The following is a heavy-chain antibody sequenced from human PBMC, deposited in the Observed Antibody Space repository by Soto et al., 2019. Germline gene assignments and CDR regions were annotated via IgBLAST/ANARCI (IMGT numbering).Heavy chain of an antibody. J-gene: IGHJ4*02. CDR2: ISYDGKNK. Sequence: GGSLRLSCVASGFTFNVYGMHWVRQAPGKGLEWVSLISYDGKNKYYVDSVKGRFTIYRDNSKNTLYLQMNSLRVEDTAVYYCAKDREYYYGSGSYSPFDHWGQGTLVTVSS. V-gene: IGHV3-30*18. D-gene: IGHD3-10*01. CDR1: GFTFNVYG. CDR3: AKDREYYYGSGSYSPFDH.